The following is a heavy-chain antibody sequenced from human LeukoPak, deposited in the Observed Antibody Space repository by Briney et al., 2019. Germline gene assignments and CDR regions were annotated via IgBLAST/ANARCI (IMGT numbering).Heavy chain of an antibody. CDR1: GYTFTSYG. Sequence: ASVKVSCKASGYTFTSYGISWVRQAPGQGLEWMGWISAYNGNTNYAQKLQGRVTMTTDTSTSTAYMELRSLRSDDTAVYYCAKTTDSIGSSPDFDYWGQGTLVTVSS. CDR3: AKTTDSIGSSPDFDY. D-gene: IGHD6-13*01. CDR2: ISAYNGNT. J-gene: IGHJ4*02. V-gene: IGHV1-18*04.